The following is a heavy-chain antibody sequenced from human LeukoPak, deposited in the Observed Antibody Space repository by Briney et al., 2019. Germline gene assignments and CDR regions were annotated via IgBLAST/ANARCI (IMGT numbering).Heavy chain of an antibody. CDR2: TYYRSKWYN. D-gene: IGHD5-18*01. CDR3: ARVLDTPNSYYFDL. Sequence: KSSQTLPLTCAISGDSVSSNSAAWNWIRQSPSRGLEWLGRTYYRSKWYNDYAVSVKSRITINPDTSKNQFSLQLNSVTPEDTAVYYCARVLDTPNSYYFDLWGQGTLVTVSS. CDR1: GDSVSSNSAA. J-gene: IGHJ4*02. V-gene: IGHV6-1*01.